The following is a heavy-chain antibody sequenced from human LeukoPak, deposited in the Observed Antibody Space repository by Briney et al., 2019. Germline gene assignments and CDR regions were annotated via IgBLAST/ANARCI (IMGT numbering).Heavy chain of an antibody. D-gene: IGHD1-26*01. Sequence: AETLSLTCTVSGGSISIYYWNWIRQPPGKGLEWIGSIYNSGSTTYNPSLKSRVTISGDTSKNQFSLKLSSVAAADTAVYYCTRDRELGFWGQGTLVTVSS. V-gene: IGHV4-59*01. J-gene: IGHJ4*02. CDR3: TRDRELGF. CDR2: IYNSGST. CDR1: GGSISIYY.